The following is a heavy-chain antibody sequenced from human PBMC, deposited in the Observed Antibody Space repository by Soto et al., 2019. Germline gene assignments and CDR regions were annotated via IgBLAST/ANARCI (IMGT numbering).Heavy chain of an antibody. V-gene: IGHV1-3*01. D-gene: IGHD2-2*02. J-gene: IGHJ5*02. CDR2: INAGNGNT. CDR1: GYTFTSYA. CDR3: AAGLGYCSSTSCYTPWFDP. Sequence: QVQLVQSGAEVKKPGASVKVSCKASGYTFTSYAMHWVRQAPGQRLEWMGWINAGNGNTKYSQKFQGRVTITRDTPASTAYMELSSLRSEDTAVYYCAAGLGYCSSTSCYTPWFDPWGQGTLVTVSS.